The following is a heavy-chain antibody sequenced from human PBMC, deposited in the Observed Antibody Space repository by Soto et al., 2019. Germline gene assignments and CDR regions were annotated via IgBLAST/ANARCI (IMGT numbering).Heavy chain of an antibody. J-gene: IGHJ3*01. V-gene: IGHV1-18*04. CDR3: AREGILGLFDAYDL. Sequence: QDQLVQSGAEVKKPGASVKVSCKASVFTSSGISWVRQAPGERLEWMGWISTHNGNTIYAQKFQGRVIMTMDTSTTTVYMELRSLRPDDTAVYLCAREGILGLFDAYDLWGQGTMVTVSS. CDR2: ISTHNGNT. CDR1: VFTSSG. D-gene: IGHD3-3*01.